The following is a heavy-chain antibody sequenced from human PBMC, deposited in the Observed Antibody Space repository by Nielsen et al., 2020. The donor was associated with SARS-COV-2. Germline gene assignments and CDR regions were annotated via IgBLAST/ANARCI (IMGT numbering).Heavy chain of an antibody. CDR1: GFTLSCYW. Sequence: GEPLTISCAASGFTLSCYWLCWVRQAPGKGLGRVANIKHDGSEKYSVDSVKGRFTISRDNAKNSLYLQMNSLRAEDTAVYYCAKEPYYDFWSGYYYDYWGQGTLVTVSS. V-gene: IGHV3-7*03. J-gene: IGHJ4*02. CDR2: IKHDGSEK. D-gene: IGHD3-3*01. CDR3: AKEPYYDFWSGYYYDY.